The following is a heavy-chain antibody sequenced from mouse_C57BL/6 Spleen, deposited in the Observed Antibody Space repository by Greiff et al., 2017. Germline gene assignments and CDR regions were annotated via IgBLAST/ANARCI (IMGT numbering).Heavy chain of an antibody. CDR1: GFTFSSYG. D-gene: IGHD2-4*01. CDR2: ISSGGSYT. Sequence: EVKLMESGGDLVKPGGSLKLSCAASGFTFSSYGMSWVRQTPDKRLEWVATISSGGSYTYYPDSVKGRFTISRDNAKNTLYLQMSSLKSEDTAMYYCARSPLGLRQDWYFDVWGTGTTVTVSS. J-gene: IGHJ1*03. V-gene: IGHV5-6*01. CDR3: ARSPLGLRQDWYFDV.